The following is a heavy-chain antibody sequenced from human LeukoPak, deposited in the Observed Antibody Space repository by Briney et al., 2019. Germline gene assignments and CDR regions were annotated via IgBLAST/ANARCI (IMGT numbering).Heavy chain of an antibody. J-gene: IGHJ4*02. D-gene: IGHD3-22*01. V-gene: IGHV1-2*02. CDR3: ARGKYYYDSSGYYRYYFDY. CDR2: INPNSGAT. CDR1: GYTFTGYY. Sequence: ASVKVSCKASGYTFTGYYLHWVRQAPGQGLEWMGWINPNSGATNYAQKLQGRVTMTTDTSTSTAYMELRSLRSDDTAVYYCARGKYYYDSSGYYRYYFDYWGQGTLVTVSS.